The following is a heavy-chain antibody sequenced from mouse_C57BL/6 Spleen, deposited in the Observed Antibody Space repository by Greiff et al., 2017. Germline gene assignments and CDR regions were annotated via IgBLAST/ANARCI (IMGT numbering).Heavy chain of an antibody. CDR3: ARSNPYAMDY. CDR1: GFTFSDYG. D-gene: IGHD2-5*01. CDR2: ISSGRSTI. Sequence: EVKLMESGGGLVKPGGSLKLSCAASGFTFSDYGMHLVRQAPEKGLEWVAYISSGRSTIYYADPVKGRFTISRDNAKNTLFLQMTSLSTEDTAMYYCARSNPYAMDYWGQGTSVTVSS. V-gene: IGHV5-17*01. J-gene: IGHJ4*01.